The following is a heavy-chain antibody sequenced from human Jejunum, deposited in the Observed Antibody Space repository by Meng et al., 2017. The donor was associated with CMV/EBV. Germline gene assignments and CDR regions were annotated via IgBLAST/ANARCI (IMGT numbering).Heavy chain of an antibody. J-gene: IGHJ5*02. Sequence: PCAASGFPVRCYALGWVRPAPGKGLEWVSGISGSGGSTHYADSVKGRFTISRDNSKNTLYLQMNSLRAEDTAVYYCAKGAFSAAAWGQGTLVTVSS. CDR2: ISGSGGST. CDR3: AKGAFSAAA. V-gene: IGHV3-23*01. D-gene: IGHD6-25*01. CDR1: GFPVRCYA.